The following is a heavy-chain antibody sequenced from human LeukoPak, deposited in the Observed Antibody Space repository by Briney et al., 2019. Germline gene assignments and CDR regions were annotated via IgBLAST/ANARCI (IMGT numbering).Heavy chain of an antibody. J-gene: IGHJ4*02. CDR2: ISGSGGST. V-gene: IGHV3-23*01. Sequence: GGSLRLPCAASGFTFSSYAMSWVRQAPGKGLEWVSAISGSGGSTYYADSVRGQFTISRDNSKNTLYLQMNSLRVEDAAVYYCARPEKPYYYDSSGYYGAYFDYWGQGTLVTVFS. CDR1: GFTFSSYA. CDR3: ARPEKPYYYDSSGYYGAYFDY. D-gene: IGHD3-22*01.